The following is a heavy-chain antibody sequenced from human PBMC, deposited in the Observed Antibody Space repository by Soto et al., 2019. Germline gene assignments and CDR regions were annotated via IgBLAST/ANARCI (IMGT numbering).Heavy chain of an antibody. D-gene: IGHD3-3*01. CDR2: VYYTGDT. V-gene: IGHV4-30-4*08. CDR3: ARSDFWSGYYTDY. J-gene: IGHJ4*02. CDR1: CGSISSGDYH. Sequence: SSETLSLTCTFSCGSISSGDYHWSWIRQPPGKGLEWIGFVYYTGDTYYNPSLKSRVTISVDTSKNQFSLKLSSVTAADTAVYYCARSDFWSGYYTDYWGQGTLVTVSS.